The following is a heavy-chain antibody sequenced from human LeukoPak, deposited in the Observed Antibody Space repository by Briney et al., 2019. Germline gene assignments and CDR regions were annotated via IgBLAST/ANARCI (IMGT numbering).Heavy chain of an antibody. D-gene: IGHD4/OR15-4a*01. CDR1: GFAFSNYG. J-gene: IGHJ4*02. V-gene: IGHV3-30*18. Sequence: GRSLRPACVAAGFAFSNYGMDWVRQAPGNGLEWLLLISDDGRDHNYAASVKDRLSTSRHTTTNSMYMQMTSLLTDDPAVYFYAQGVPTTLFHNWGQGTLVTVSS. CDR2: ISDDGRDH. CDR3: AQGVPTTLFHN.